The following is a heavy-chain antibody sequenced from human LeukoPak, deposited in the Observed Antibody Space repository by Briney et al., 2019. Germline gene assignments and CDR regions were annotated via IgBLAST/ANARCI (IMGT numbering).Heavy chain of an antibody. CDR3: AKNYGDSNWFDP. V-gene: IGHV6-1*01. CDR2: TYYRSNWFN. J-gene: IGHJ5*02. Sequence: PSQTLSLTCAISGDSVSSNSAAWNWIRQSPSRGLEWLGRTYYRSNWFNDFALSVKSRITFNPDTSKNQFSLQLNSVTPEDTAVYYCAKNYGDSNWFDPWGQGTLVTVSS. D-gene: IGHD4-17*01. CDR1: GDSVSSNSAA.